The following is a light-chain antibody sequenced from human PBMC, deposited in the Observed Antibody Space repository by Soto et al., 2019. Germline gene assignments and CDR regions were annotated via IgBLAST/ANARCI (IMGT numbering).Light chain of an antibody. J-gene: IGKJ1*01. Sequence: EIVLTQSPGTLSLSPGERATLSCRASQSVSSSYLAWYQQKPGQAPRLLIYGASSRATGIPDRFSGSGSGTDFTLTISRLEPEDFAVYYCQQYGSLTVTFGHGTKVEIK. V-gene: IGKV3-20*01. CDR2: GAS. CDR3: QQYGSLTVT. CDR1: QSVSSSY.